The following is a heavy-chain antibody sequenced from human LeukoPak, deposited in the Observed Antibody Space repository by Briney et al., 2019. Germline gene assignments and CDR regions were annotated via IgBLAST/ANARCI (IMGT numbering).Heavy chain of an antibody. CDR2: IHPGDSDT. D-gene: IGHD2-21*02. Sequence: GEFLKISCEASGYIFPNYWIGWVRQVPGKGLDWMGLIHPGDSDTRYSPSLQGQVTISVGKSITTAYLQWSSLQASDTAIYFCARVVVVTSTHWYFDLWGRGSLVTVFS. CDR1: GYIFPNYW. CDR3: ARVVVVTSTHWYFDL. V-gene: IGHV5-51*01. J-gene: IGHJ2*01.